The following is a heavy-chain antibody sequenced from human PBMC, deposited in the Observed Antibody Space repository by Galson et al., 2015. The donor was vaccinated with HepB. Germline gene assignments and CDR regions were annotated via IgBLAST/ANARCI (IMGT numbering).Heavy chain of an antibody. CDR1: GYTFSDYS. Sequence: SVKVSCKASGYTFSDYSTHWVRQAPGQGLEWMGWINPTSGVTKYAQKFQGRVTMTRDTSISTAYMELSRLRSDDTAVYHCARLWFGELSPVDYWGQGTLVTVSS. J-gene: IGHJ4*02. D-gene: IGHD3-10*01. V-gene: IGHV1-2*02. CDR2: INPTSGVT. CDR3: ARLWFGELSPVDY.